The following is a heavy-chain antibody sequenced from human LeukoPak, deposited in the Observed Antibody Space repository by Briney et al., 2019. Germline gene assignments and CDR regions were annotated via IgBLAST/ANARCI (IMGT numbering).Heavy chain of an antibody. CDR2: IYTSGST. CDR1: GGSISSYY. Sequence: PSETLSLTCTVSGGSISSYYWSWIRQPAGKGLEWIGRIYTSGSTNYNPSLTSRVTMSVDTSKNQFSLKLSSVTAADTAVYYCASSRPVEMATIVFDYWGQGTLVTVSS. D-gene: IGHD5-24*01. J-gene: IGHJ4*02. V-gene: IGHV4-4*07. CDR3: ASSRPVEMATIVFDY.